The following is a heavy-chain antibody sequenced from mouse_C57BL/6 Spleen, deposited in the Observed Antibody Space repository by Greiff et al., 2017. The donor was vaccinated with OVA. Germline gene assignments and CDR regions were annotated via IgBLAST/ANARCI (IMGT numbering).Heavy chain of an antibody. CDR3: ARHAQIWGDY. Sequence: QVHVKQSGAELVKPGASVKLSCKASGYTFTEYTIHWVKQRSGQGLAWIGWFYPGSGSIQYNEKFTDKATLTADKSSSTGYMELSKLTSEDSAGYFCARHAQIWGDYWGKGTSVTVSS. CDR1: GYTFTEYT. J-gene: IGHJ4*01. V-gene: IGHV1-62-2*01. CDR2: FYPGSGSI.